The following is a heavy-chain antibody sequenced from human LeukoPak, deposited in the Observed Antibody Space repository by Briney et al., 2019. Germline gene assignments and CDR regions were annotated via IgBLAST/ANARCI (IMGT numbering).Heavy chain of an antibody. D-gene: IGHD6-13*01. CDR1: GFTFTTYW. CDR3: AREDASSWDY. V-gene: IGHV3-21*01. Sequence: PGGSLRLSCAASGFTFTTYWMGWVRQAPGKGLEWVSSISSSGSYIYYADSLKGRFTISRDNAKNSLYLQMNSLRAEDTAVYYCAREDASSWDYWGQGILVTVSS. J-gene: IGHJ4*02. CDR2: ISSSGSYI.